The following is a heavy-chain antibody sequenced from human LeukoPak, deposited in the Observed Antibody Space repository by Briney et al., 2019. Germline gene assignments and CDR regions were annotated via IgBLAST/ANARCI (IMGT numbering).Heavy chain of an antibody. CDR1: GFTFSSYA. CDR3: SRDLNESPTYYYESSGFPPGI. Sequence: PGGSLRLSCAASGFTFSSYAMHWVRQAPGKGLEWVAVISYDGSNKYYADSVKGRFTISRENYKNTLYLQMNSLRAEDKAVYYCSRDLNESPTYYYESSGFPPGIWGQGTMVTVSS. V-gene: IGHV3-30*04. CDR2: ISYDGSNK. J-gene: IGHJ3*02. D-gene: IGHD3-22*01.